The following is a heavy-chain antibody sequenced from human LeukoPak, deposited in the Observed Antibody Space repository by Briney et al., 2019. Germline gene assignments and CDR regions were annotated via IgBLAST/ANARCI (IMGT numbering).Heavy chain of an antibody. CDR2: IIPIFGTA. CDR3: AIDEIDYGGNQPPL. V-gene: IGHV1-69*13. J-gene: IGHJ4*02. D-gene: IGHD4-23*01. Sequence: GASVKVSCKASGGTFSSYAISWVRQAPGQGLEWMGGIIPIFGTANYAQKFQGRVTITADESTSTAYMELSSLRSEDTAVYYCAIDEIDYGGNQPPLWGQGTLVTVSS. CDR1: GGTFSSYA.